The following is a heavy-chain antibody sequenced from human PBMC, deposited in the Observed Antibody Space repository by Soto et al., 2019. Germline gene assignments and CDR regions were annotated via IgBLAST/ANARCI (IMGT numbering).Heavy chain of an antibody. J-gene: IGHJ3*02. Sequence: GESLKISCKGSGYSFTSYWIGWVRQMPGKGLEWMGIIYPGDSDTRYSPSFQGQVTISADKSISTAYLQWSSLKASDTAMYYCARQGDSSSPSDAFDIWGQGTMVTVSS. CDR2: IYPGDSDT. CDR1: GYSFTSYW. D-gene: IGHD6-6*01. V-gene: IGHV5-51*01. CDR3: ARQGDSSSPSDAFDI.